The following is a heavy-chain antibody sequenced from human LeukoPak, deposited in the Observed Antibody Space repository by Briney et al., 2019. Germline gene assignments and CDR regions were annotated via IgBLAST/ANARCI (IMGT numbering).Heavy chain of an antibody. D-gene: IGHD3-22*01. CDR3: AKAPANSRSGYYCFDY. J-gene: IGHJ4*02. CDR2: ISGSGGST. V-gene: IGHV3-23*01. Sequence: PGGSLRLSRAASGFTFSSYAMSWVRQAPGKGLEWASAISGSGGSTYYADSVKGRFTISRDNSKNTLYLQMNSLRAEDTAVYYCAKAPANSRSGYYCFDYWGQGTLVTVSS. CDR1: GFTFSSYA.